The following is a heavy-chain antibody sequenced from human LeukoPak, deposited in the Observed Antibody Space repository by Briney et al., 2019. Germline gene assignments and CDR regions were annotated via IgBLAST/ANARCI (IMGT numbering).Heavy chain of an antibody. CDR3: ARVHLDYYGSGSYYSKGVFDY. Sequence: GASVRVSCKASGYTFTSYGISWVRQAPGQGLEWMGWISAYNGNTNYAQKLQGRVTMTTDTSTSTAYMELRSLRSDDTAVYYCARVHLDYYGSGSYYSKGVFDYWGQGTLVTVSS. D-gene: IGHD3-10*01. CDR1: GYTFTSYG. CDR2: ISAYNGNT. J-gene: IGHJ4*02. V-gene: IGHV1-18*04.